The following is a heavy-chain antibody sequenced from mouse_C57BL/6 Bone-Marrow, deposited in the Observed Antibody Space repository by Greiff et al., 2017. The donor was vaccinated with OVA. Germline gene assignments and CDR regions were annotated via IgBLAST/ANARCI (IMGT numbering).Heavy chain of an antibody. V-gene: IGHV6-6*01. Sequence: EVKLVESGGGLVQPGGSMKLSCAASGFTFSDAWMDWVRQSPEKGLEWVAEIRNKANNHATYYAESVKGRFTISRDDSKSSVYLQMNSLRAEDTGIYYCTRPDYYGSSSYYFDYWGQGTTLTVSS. D-gene: IGHD1-1*01. CDR1: GFTFSDAW. CDR2: IRNKANNHAT. CDR3: TRPDYYGSSSYYFDY. J-gene: IGHJ2*01.